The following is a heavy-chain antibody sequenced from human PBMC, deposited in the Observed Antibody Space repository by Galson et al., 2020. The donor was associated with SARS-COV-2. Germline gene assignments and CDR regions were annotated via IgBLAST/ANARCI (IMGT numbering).Heavy chain of an antibody. J-gene: IGHJ6*03. CDR2: IFHSGYT. V-gene: IGHV4-4*02. CDR1: GGSISSSDW. Sequence: LETLSLTCAVSGGSISSSDWWGWVRQPPGKGLEWIGEIFHSGYTNYNPSLKSRVTMSLDTSKNQFSLKLSSVPAADTALYYCSRIIVTAYYFSYMDVWGKGTTVTVSS. CDR3: SRIIVTAYYFSYMDV. D-gene: IGHD2-21*02.